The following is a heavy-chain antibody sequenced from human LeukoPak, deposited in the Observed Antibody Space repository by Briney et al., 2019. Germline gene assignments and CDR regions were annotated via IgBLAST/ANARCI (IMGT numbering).Heavy chain of an antibody. J-gene: IGHJ3*02. D-gene: IGHD3-22*01. V-gene: IGHV4-59*01. CDR3: ASLTTADAFDI. CDR1: GGSISSYY. CDR2: IYDSGST. Sequence: PSETLSLTCTVSGGSISSYYWSWIRQPPGKGREWIGYIYDSGSTNYNPSLKSRVTISVDTSKNQFPLKLSSGTAADTAVFYCASLTTADAFDIWGQGTMVTVSS.